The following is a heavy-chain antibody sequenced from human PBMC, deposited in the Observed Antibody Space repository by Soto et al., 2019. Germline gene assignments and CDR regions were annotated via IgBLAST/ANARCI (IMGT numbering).Heavy chain of an antibody. Sequence: QRKGRVLVSRINGEGSFTNYADSVKGRFTISRDNAKNSLYLQMNSLRAEDTAVYYCAREPARSSGWYFDYGMDVWGQGTTGSVSS. CDR3: AREPARSSGWYFDYGMDV. CDR2: INGEGSFT. V-gene: IGHV3-74*01. D-gene: IGHD6-19*01. J-gene: IGHJ6*02.